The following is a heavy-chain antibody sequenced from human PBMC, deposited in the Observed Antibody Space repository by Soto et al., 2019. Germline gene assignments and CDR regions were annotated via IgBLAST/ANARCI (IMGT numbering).Heavy chain of an antibody. D-gene: IGHD3-22*01. J-gene: IGHJ4*02. Sequence: SETLSLTCAVSGGSISSGGYSWSWIRQPPGKGLEWIGYIYHSGSTYYNPSLKSRVTISVDRSKNQFSLKLSSVTAADTAVYYCDRVVRPREYYYDSSGYYFDYWGQGTLVTVSS. CDR2: IYHSGST. CDR3: DRVVRPREYYYDSSGYYFDY. V-gene: IGHV4-30-2*01. CDR1: GGSISSGGYS.